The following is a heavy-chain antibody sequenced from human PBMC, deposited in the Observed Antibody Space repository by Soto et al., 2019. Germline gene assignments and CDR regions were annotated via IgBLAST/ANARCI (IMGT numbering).Heavy chain of an antibody. CDR2: ISHDGLLQ. Sequence: LRLSCTGAGFTFSHYALNWVRQSPGKGLEWLAVISHDGLLQYYADSVRGRIAISRDNSETNLYLEMDSLRVEDTAVYYCVRVRGIDMCAIWGFFDIWGQGTPVTVSS. V-gene: IGHV3-30*09. J-gene: IGHJ4*02. CDR1: GFTFSHYA. CDR3: VRVRGIDMCAIWGFFDI. D-gene: IGHD3-10*01.